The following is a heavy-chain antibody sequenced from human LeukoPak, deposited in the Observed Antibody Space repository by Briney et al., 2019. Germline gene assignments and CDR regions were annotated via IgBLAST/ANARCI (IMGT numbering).Heavy chain of an antibody. CDR1: GYTFTSYD. D-gene: IGHD3-10*01. CDR2: MNPNSGNT. CDR3: AMRNGSGSLYFDY. Sequence: ASVKVSCKASGYTFTSYDINWVRQATGQGLGWVGWMNPNSGNTGYAQKFQGRVTMTRNTSISTAYMELSSLRSEDTAVYYCAMRNGSGSLYFDYWGQGPLVTVSS. J-gene: IGHJ4*02. V-gene: IGHV1-8*02.